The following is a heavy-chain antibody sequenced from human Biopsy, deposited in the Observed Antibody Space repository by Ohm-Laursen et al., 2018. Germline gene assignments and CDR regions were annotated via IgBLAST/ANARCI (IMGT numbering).Heavy chain of an antibody. CDR3: VRGVDYYDPYHYYALDV. J-gene: IGHJ6*02. Sequence: VTLSLTSAVYGESFNGYYWSWIRQTPGKGLEWIGEINHSGRTNYNPSLKSRVTISVDTSKNQFSLKVRSVTAADTAVYYCVRGVDYYDPYHYYALDVWGQGTTVTVSS. CDR2: INHSGRT. V-gene: IGHV4-34*01. D-gene: IGHD3-22*01. CDR1: GESFNGYY.